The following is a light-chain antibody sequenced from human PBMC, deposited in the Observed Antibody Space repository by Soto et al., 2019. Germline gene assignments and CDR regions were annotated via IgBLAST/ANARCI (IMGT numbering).Light chain of an antibody. Sequence: IQMTQSPSTLSASVGDRVTITCRATQSISNSLAWYQQKPGKAPKLLIYKASSLESGVPSRFSGRGSGTEFTLTITSLQPDDFATYYCQQYNSYWTFGQGTKVEIK. CDR1: QSISNS. CDR3: QQYNSYWT. J-gene: IGKJ1*01. V-gene: IGKV1-5*03. CDR2: KAS.